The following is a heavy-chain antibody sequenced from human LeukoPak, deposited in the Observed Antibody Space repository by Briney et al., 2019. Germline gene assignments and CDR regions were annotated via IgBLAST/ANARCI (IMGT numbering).Heavy chain of an antibody. CDR1: GGSISSGDYY. CDR2: NYYSGST. Sequence: SQTLSLTCTVSGGSISSGDYYWCWIRQPPGKGLEWIGYNYYSGSTYYNPSLKSRVTISVDTSKNQFSLKLSSVTAADTAVYYCARSLWSGLDFDYWGQGTLVTVSS. CDR3: ARSLWSGLDFDY. V-gene: IGHV4-30-4*08. D-gene: IGHD3-3*01. J-gene: IGHJ4*02.